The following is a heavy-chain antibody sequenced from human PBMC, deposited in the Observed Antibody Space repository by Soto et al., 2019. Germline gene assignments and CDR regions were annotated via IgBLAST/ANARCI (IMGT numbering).Heavy chain of an antibody. Sequence: ASVKVSCKASGYSFTNYGISWVRQAPGQGFEWMGWISAYNGNTKYAQKLQGRVTMTTDASTSTAYLELRSLTSDDTAVYYCARDRGVAPPVAGNTHYYYYMDVWGKGTTVTVSS. CDR2: ISAYNGNT. J-gene: IGHJ6*03. V-gene: IGHV1-18*01. CDR1: GYSFTNYG. CDR3: ARDRGVAPPVAGNTHYYYYMDV. D-gene: IGHD6-19*01.